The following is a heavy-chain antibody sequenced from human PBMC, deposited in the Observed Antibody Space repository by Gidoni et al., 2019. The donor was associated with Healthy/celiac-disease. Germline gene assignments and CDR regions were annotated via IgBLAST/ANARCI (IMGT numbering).Heavy chain of an antibody. CDR3: AKDRVVVPAANWFDP. CDR1: GFTFSSYG. V-gene: IGHV3-30*18. J-gene: IGHJ5*02. D-gene: IGHD2-2*01. Sequence: QVQLVESGGGVVQPGWSLRLSCAASGFTFSSYGMHWVRQAPGKGLEWVAVISYDGNNKYYADSVKGRFTISRDKSKNTLYLQMNSLRAEDTAVYYCAKDRVVVPAANWFDPWGQGTLVTVSS. CDR2: ISYDGNNK.